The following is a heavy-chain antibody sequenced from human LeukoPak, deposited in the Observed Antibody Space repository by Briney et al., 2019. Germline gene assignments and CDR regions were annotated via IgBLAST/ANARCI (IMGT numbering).Heavy chain of an antibody. D-gene: IGHD1-26*01. CDR1: GGSISSYY. J-gene: IGHJ2*01. Sequence: SETLSLTCTVSGGSISSYYWSWIRQPPGMGLEWIGCIYYSGSTNYNPSLKSRVTISVDTSKDQFSLRLTSVTAADTAVYYCARSFLGDWYFDVWGRGSLVTVSS. CDR3: ARSFLGDWYFDV. CDR2: IYYSGST. V-gene: IGHV4-59*01.